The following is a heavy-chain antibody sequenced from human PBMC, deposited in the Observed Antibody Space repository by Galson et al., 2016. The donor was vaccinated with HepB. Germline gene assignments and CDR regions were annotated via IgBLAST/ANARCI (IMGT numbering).Heavy chain of an antibody. Sequence: TLSLTCTVSGDSVRSGGYYWNWVRQHPGKGLEWIGFIRYGGSTYSNPSLQSRLSISRDASQNHFSLKLTSVTAADTAIYYYARANADYSNALDIWGQGTMVTVSS. V-gene: IGHV4-31*03. J-gene: IGHJ3*02. CDR1: GDSVRSGGYY. CDR2: IRYGGST. CDR3: ARANADYSNALDI. D-gene: IGHD6-13*01.